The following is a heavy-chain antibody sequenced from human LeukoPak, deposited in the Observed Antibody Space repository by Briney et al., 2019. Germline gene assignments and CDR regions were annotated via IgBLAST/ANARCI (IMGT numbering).Heavy chain of an antibody. V-gene: IGHV3-21*01. D-gene: IGHD3-16*01. CDR3: ARDGARRDAFDI. J-gene: IGHJ3*02. Sequence: GGSLRLSCAASGFTVSNSYMSWVRQAPGKGLEWVPSITSSSVYIYYADSVKGRFTLSRDDAKNSVYLQMNSLRADDAAVYFCARDGARRDAFDIWGQGTMVTVSS. CDR1: GFTVSNSY. CDR2: ITSSSVYI.